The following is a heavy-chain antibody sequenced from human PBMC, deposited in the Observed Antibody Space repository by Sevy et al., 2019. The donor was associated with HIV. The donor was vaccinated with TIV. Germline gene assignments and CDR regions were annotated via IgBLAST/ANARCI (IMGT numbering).Heavy chain of an antibody. CDR1: GYTLTELS. V-gene: IGHV1-24*01. D-gene: IGHD3-22*01. CDR3: ATASDYYDSSGYPFDY. CDR2: FDPEDGET. Sequence: ASVKVSCKVSGYTLTELSMHWVRQAPGKGLEWMGGFDPEDGETIYAQKFQGRVTMTEDTSTDTAYMELSSLRSEDTAVYYSATASDYYDSSGYPFDYWGQGTLVTVSS. J-gene: IGHJ4*02.